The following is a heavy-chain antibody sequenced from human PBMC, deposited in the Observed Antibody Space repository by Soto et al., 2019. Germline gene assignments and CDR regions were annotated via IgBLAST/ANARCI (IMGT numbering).Heavy chain of an antibody. V-gene: IGHV3-33*01. CDR3: ARDTLSNEYDFSRGDYYCGMDV. D-gene: IGHD3-3*01. CDR1: GFTFSSYG. J-gene: IGHJ6*02. Sequence: AGGSLRLSCAASGFTFSSYGMHWVRQAPGKGLEWVAGIWYDGSNKYYADSVKGRFTISRDNSKNTLYLQINSLRGEDTAVYYCARDTLSNEYDFSRGDYYCGMDVWGQGTMVTVYS. CDR2: IWYDGSNK.